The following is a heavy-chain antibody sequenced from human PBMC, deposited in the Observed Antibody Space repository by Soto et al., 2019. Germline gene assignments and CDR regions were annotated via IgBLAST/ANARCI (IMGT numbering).Heavy chain of an antibody. D-gene: IGHD4-17*01. Sequence: PSDTLSLTCTVSGGSISSYYWSWIRQPPGKGLEWIGYIYYSGSTNYNPSLKSRVTISVDTSKNQFSLKLSSVTAADTAVYYCARVYGGAFDYWGQGTLVTVSS. V-gene: IGHV4-59*01. CDR3: ARVYGGAFDY. CDR1: GGSISSYY. CDR2: IYYSGST. J-gene: IGHJ4*02.